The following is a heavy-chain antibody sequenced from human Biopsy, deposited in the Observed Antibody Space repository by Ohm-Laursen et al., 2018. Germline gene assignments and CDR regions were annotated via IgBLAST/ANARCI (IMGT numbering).Heavy chain of an antibody. CDR3: ARNVRLEMTDHSGVTTYSRYFAMDA. CDR2: ISPSSTTI. Sequence: GSLRLSCTASGFTFMDYDISWVRHVPGQGLEWLALISPSSTTIYYADSVRGRFFISRDDAKNSVSLEMSSLRADDTALYFCARNVRLEMTDHSGVTTYSRYFAMDAWGRGTTVTVSS. D-gene: IGHD1-1*01. V-gene: IGHV3-11*01. CDR1: GFTFMDYD. J-gene: IGHJ6*02.